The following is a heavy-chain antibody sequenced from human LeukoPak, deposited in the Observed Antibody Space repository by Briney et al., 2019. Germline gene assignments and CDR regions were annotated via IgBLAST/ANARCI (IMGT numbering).Heavy chain of an antibody. Sequence: GGSLRLSCAASGFTLSGYDMHWVRQATGKGPEWVSAIGRAGDTYYSGSVKGRFTISRDNAKNSLYLQMNSLRAEDTAVYYCARNHSITIFGVADYYYYYGMDVWGQGTTVTVSS. V-gene: IGHV3-13*04. CDR3: ARNHSITIFGVADYYYYYGMDV. CDR2: IGRAGDT. J-gene: IGHJ6*02. CDR1: GFTLSGYD. D-gene: IGHD3-3*01.